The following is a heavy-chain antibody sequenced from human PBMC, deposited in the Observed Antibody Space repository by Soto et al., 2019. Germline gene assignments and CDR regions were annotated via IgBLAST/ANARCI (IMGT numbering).Heavy chain of an antibody. CDR2: IKSKAGGGST. Sequence: EVQLEESGGGLVKPGGSLRLSCAASSFTFSNAWMNWVRQAPGKGLEWVGRIKSKAGGGSTDYAAPVKGRFTISRDDSKNMLYLQMNSLKTEDTALYYCVTDYFTIFGVIVRGVYWGQGTLVTVSS. CDR1: SFTFSNAW. D-gene: IGHD3-3*01. J-gene: IGHJ4*02. CDR3: VTDYFTIFGVIVRGVY. V-gene: IGHV3-15*07.